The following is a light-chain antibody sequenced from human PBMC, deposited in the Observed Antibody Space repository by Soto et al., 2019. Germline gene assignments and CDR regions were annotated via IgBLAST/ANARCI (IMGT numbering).Light chain of an antibody. J-gene: IGLJ2*01. Sequence: QSVLTQPPSASGSPGQSVTISCTGTSNDVGAYSSVSWYQHHPGKAPKLVIYEVSKWPSGIPDRFSGSKSGNTASLTVFGLQPEDEGDYYCTSYAGNNILLFGGGPKLTVL. V-gene: IGLV2-8*01. CDR3: TSYAGNNILL. CDR2: EVS. CDR1: SNDVGAYSS.